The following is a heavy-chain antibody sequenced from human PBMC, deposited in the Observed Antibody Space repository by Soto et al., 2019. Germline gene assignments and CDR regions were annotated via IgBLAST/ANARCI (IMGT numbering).Heavy chain of an antibody. Sequence: GGSLRLSCAASGFTFSSYAMSWVRQAPGKGLEWVSAISGSGGSTYYADSVKGRFTISRDNSKSTLYLQMNSLRAEDTAVYYCAKFPSSIAAAGRFDYWGQGTLVTVSS. J-gene: IGHJ4*02. CDR1: GFTFSSYA. CDR2: ISGSGGST. CDR3: AKFPSSIAAAGRFDY. V-gene: IGHV3-23*01. D-gene: IGHD6-13*01.